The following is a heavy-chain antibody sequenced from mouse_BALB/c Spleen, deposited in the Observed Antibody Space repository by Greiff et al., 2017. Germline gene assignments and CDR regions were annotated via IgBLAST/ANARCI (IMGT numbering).Heavy chain of an antibody. CDR1: GFNIKDYY. CDR3: NARGRGFAY. J-gene: IGHJ3*01. CDR2: IDPENGDT. Sequence: EVQLQESGAELVRSGASVKLSCTASGFNIKDYYMHWVKQRPEQGLEWIGWIDPENGDTEYAPKFQGKATMTADTSSNTAYLQLSSLTSEDTAVYYCNARGRGFAYWGQGTLVTVSA. V-gene: IGHV14-4*02.